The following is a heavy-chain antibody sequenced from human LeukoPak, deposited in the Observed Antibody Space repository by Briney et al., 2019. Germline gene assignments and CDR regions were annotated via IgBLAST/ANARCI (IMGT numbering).Heavy chain of an antibody. Sequence: ASVKVSCKASGYTFTSYAMHWVRQAPGQRLEWMGWMNPNSGNTGYAQKFQGRVTMTRNTSISTAYMELSSLGSEDTAVYYCARTGDYADYYYYYYMDVWGKGTTVTISS. CDR1: GYTFTSYA. CDR3: ARTGDYADYYYYYYMDV. CDR2: MNPNSGNT. J-gene: IGHJ6*03. D-gene: IGHD4-17*01. V-gene: IGHV1-8*02.